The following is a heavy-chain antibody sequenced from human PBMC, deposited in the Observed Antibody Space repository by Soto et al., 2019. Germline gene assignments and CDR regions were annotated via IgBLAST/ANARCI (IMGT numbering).Heavy chain of an antibody. D-gene: IGHD2-2*03. Sequence: LRLSCAASGFTFSDYSMNWVRQAPGKGLEWVSYISRSGSDIYYADSVKGRFTISRDNAKNSLFLQMNSLRAENTAVYYCATVGYCSSTSCQTRYYYYGMDVWGQGTTVTVSS. CDR3: ATVGYCSSTSCQTRYYYYGMDV. CDR1: GFTFSDYS. J-gene: IGHJ6*02. CDR2: ISRSGSDI. V-gene: IGHV3-11*01.